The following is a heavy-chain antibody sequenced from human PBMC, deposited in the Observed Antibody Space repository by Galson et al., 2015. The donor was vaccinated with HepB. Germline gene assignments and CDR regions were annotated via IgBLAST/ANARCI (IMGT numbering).Heavy chain of an antibody. D-gene: IGHD2-2*01. CDR1: GGTFSSYA. V-gene: IGHV1-69*13. J-gene: IGHJ5*02. CDR3: ARECSSTSCYLLIGGFDP. Sequence: SVKVSCKASGGTFSSYAISWVRQAPGQGLEWMGGIIPIFGTANHAQKFQGRVTITADESTSTAYMELSSLRSEDTAVYYCARECSSTSCYLLIGGFDPWGQGTLVTVSS. CDR2: IIPIFGTA.